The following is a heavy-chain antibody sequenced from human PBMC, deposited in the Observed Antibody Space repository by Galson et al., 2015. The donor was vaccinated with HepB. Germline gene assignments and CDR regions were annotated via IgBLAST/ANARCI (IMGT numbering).Heavy chain of an antibody. CDR2: IIPIFGTA. J-gene: IGHJ6*03. V-gene: IGHV1-69*13. D-gene: IGHD2-2*01. CDR3: ARGDIVVVPAAIVGGSYYYMDV. Sequence: SVKVSCKASGGTFSSYAISWVRQAPGQGLEWMGGIIPIFGTANYAQKFQGRVTITADESTSTAYMELSSLRSEDTAVYYCARGDIVVVPAAIVGGSYYYMDVWGKGTTVTVSS. CDR1: GGTFSSYA.